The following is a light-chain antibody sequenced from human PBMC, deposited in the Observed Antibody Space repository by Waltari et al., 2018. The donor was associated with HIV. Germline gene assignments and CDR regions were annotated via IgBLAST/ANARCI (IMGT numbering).Light chain of an antibody. CDR2: SNS. Sequence: QSVLTQPPSASGAPGQRVTISCSGSRSNIGSNPVSWYQQLPGTAPKLLISSNSQRPSGVPDRFSGSKSGSSASLAISGLQSEDESQYFCRAWDDSLKGFMFGGGTQLTVL. V-gene: IGLV1-44*01. J-gene: IGLJ3*02. CDR1: RSNIGSNP. CDR3: RAWDDSLKGFM.